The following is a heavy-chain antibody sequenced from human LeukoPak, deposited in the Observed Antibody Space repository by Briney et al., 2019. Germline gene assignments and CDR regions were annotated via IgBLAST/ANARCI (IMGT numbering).Heavy chain of an antibody. CDR3: ARKQIAVAGFFDP. D-gene: IGHD6-19*01. Sequence: GESLKISCKGSGYSFTSYWIGWVRQMPGKGLEWMGIIYPGDSDTRYSPSFQGQVTISADKSISTAYLQWSSLEASDTAMYYCARKQIAVAGFFDPWGQGTLVTVTS. CDR2: IYPGDSDT. J-gene: IGHJ5*02. V-gene: IGHV5-51*01. CDR1: GYSFTSYW.